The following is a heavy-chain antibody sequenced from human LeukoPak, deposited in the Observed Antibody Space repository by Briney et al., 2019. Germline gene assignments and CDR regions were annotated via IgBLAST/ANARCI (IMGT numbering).Heavy chain of an antibody. D-gene: IGHD6-6*01. V-gene: IGHV3-23*01. CDR3: AKGGPYTSSSCDY. CDR1: GFTFSSSA. CDR2: ISATTGYT. Sequence: GGSLRLSCAASGFTFSSSAMHWVRQAPGKGLEWVSGISATTGYTYYADSVKGRFTISRDSSNNTLYLQMTNLRAEDTALYYCAKGGPYTSSSCDYWGQGTLVAVSS. J-gene: IGHJ4*02.